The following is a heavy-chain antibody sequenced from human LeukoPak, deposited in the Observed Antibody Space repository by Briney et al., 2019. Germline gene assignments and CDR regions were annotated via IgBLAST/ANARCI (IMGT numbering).Heavy chain of an antibody. D-gene: IGHD3-22*01. CDR1: GGSFSGYY. J-gene: IGHJ3*02. Sequence: PSETLSLTCAVYGGSFSGYYWSWIRQPPGKGLEWIGEINHSGSTNYNPSLKSRVTISVDTSKNQFSLKLSSVTAADTAVYYCARDPLISSGYYSITKPFVFDIWGHGKIGTVSS. V-gene: IGHV4-34*01. CDR2: INHSGST. CDR3: ARDPLISSGYYSITKPFVFDI.